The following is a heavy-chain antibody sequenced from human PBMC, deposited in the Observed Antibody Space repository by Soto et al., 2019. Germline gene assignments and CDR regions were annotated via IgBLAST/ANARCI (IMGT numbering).Heavy chain of an antibody. Sequence: SVKVSFKACGGAFSSYAISLVRQAPGQGLEWMGGIIPIFGTANYAQKFQGRVTITADESTSTAYMELSSLRSEDTAVYYCARLYYYDSSGYYYYYYGMDVWGQGTTVTVSS. CDR1: GGAFSSYA. CDR2: IIPIFGTA. V-gene: IGHV1-69*13. CDR3: ARLYYYDSSGYYYYYYGMDV. J-gene: IGHJ6*01. D-gene: IGHD3-22*01.